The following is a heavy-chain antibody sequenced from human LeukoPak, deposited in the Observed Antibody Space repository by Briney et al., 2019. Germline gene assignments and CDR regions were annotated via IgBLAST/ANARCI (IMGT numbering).Heavy chain of an antibody. J-gene: IGHJ6*03. Sequence: GASVKVSCKASGYTFNANYIHWVRQAPGQGLEWMGWINPIFGTANYAQKFQGRVTITTDESTSTAYMELSSLRSEDTAVYYCARDLGIAARPPYYYYMDVWGKGTTVTVSS. V-gene: IGHV1-69*05. CDR3: ARDLGIAARPPYYYYMDV. CDR2: INPIFGTA. D-gene: IGHD6-6*01. CDR1: GYTFNANY.